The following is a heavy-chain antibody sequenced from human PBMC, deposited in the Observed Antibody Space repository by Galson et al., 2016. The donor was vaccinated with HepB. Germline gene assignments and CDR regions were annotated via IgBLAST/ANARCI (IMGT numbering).Heavy chain of an antibody. CDR2: IWFDGRDA. CDR1: GFTFSRFG. D-gene: IGHD1-14*01. Sequence: SLRLSCAASGFTFSRFGMHWVRQAPGKGLESVAVIWFDGRDAYYGDSVKGRFTISKDNSNNMLYLQMNSLRVGDTAVYYCARDLWGDCRTTTCSHLDSWGQGTLVTVSS. V-gene: IGHV3-33*01. J-gene: IGHJ4*02. CDR3: ARDLWGDCRTTTCSHLDS.